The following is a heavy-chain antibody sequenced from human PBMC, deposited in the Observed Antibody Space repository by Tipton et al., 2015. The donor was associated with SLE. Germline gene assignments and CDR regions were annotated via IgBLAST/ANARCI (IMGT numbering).Heavy chain of an antibody. V-gene: IGHV5-51*01. CDR2: IYPGDSDT. Sequence: ISGKGLEWMGIIYPGDSDTRYSPSFQGQVTISADKSISTAYLQWSSLKASDTAMYYCAWGFGESYAFDIWGQGTMVTVSS. CDR3: AWGFGESYAFDI. D-gene: IGHD3-10*01. J-gene: IGHJ3*02.